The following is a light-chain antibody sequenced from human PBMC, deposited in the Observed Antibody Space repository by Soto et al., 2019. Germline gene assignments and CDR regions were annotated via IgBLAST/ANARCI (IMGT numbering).Light chain of an antibody. CDR1: NIGSKN. J-gene: IGLJ2*01. Sequence: SYELTQPLSVSVALGQTARITCGGNNIGSKNGHWYQQKPGQAPVLVIYSDSNRPSGIPERFSGSNWGNTATLNVSRAQAGNEAGYYCQVWDRSNMVFGGGTKVTVL. V-gene: IGLV3-9*01. CDR3: QVWDRSNMV. CDR2: SDS.